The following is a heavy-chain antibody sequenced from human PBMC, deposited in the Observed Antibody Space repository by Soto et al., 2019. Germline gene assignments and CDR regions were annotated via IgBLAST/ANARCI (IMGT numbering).Heavy chain of an antibody. D-gene: IGHD6-6*01. V-gene: IGHV1-18*01. CDR3: AREPQGVYMFDY. CDR2: ISAYNGNT. CDR1: GYTFTSYG. J-gene: IGHJ4*02. Sequence: QVQLVQSGAEVKKPGASVKVSCKASGYTFTSYGISWVRQAPGQGLEWMGWISAYNGNTNYAQKRQGRVTMTTDPSTSTAYMELRRLRSDDTAVYYCAREPQGVYMFDYWGQGTLVTVSS.